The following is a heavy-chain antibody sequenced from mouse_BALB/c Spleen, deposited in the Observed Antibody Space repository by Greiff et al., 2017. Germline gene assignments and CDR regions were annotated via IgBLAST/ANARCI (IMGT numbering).Heavy chain of an antibody. CDR3: ARSRVYYGNYAWYFDV. Sequence: EVQLQESGPELVKPGASVKMSCKASGYTFTSYVMHWVKQKPGQGLEWIGYINPYNDGTKYNEKFKGKATLTSDKSSSTAYMELSSLTSEDSAVYYCARSRVYYGNYAWYFDVWGAGTTVTVSS. D-gene: IGHD2-1*01. J-gene: IGHJ1*01. CDR1: GYTFTSYV. CDR2: INPYNDGT. V-gene: IGHV1-14*01.